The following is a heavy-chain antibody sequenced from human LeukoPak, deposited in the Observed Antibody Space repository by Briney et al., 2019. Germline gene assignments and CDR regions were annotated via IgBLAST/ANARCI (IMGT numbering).Heavy chain of an antibody. V-gene: IGHV3-30*18. Sequence: PGGVLRLSCAASGFTFSSYGMHWVRQAPGKGMEWVAVISYDGSNKYYADSVKGRFTISRDNSKNTLYLQMNSLRAEDTAVYYCAKDSGKVGAIDYWGQGTLVTVSS. CDR2: ISYDGSNK. D-gene: IGHD1-26*01. J-gene: IGHJ4*02. CDR3: AKDSGKVGAIDY. CDR1: GFTFSSYG.